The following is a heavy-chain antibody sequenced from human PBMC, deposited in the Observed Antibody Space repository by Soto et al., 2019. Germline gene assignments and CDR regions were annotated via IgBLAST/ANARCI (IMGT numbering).Heavy chain of an antibody. CDR2: ISYDGSNK. J-gene: IGHJ6*02. V-gene: IGHV3-30-3*01. CDR3: ARGEERAAGTYGMDV. Sequence: PGGSLRLSCAASGFTFSSYAMHWVRQAPGKGLEWVAVISYDGSNKYYADSVKGRFTISRDNSKNTLYLQMNSLRAEDTAVYYCARGEERAAGTYGMDVWGQGTTVTVSS. CDR1: GFTFSSYA. D-gene: IGHD6-13*01.